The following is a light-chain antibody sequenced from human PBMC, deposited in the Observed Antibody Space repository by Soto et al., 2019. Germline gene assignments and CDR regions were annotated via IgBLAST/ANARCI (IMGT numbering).Light chain of an antibody. J-gene: IGLJ2*01. Sequence: QSALTQPPSVSAAPGQKVTISCSGSSSKIGNNYVSWYQQLPGTAPKLLIYDNYKRPSGIPDRFSASTSGTSPALAITGLQTGDEADYYCGTWDSSLSVVVFGGGTKLTVL. CDR3: GTWDSSLSVVV. CDR1: SSKIGNNY. V-gene: IGLV1-51*01. CDR2: DNY.